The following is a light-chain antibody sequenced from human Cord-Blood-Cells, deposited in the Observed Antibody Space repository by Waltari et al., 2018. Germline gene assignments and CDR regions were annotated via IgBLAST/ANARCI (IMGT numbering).Light chain of an antibody. V-gene: IGLV2-14*01. CDR3: SSYTSSSTWV. CDR1: SSDVGGYNN. Sequence: QSARTQPASVSGSPGQSITIPCTGPSSDVGGYNNVSWYHQHPGNAPKLMIYDVSKRPSGVSNRFSGSKSGNTASLTISGLQAEDEADYYCSSYTSSSTWVFGGGTKLTVL. J-gene: IGLJ3*02. CDR2: DVS.